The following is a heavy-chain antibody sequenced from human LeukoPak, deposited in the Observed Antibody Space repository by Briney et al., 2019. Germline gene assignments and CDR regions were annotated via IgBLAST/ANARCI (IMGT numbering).Heavy chain of an antibody. D-gene: IGHD3-22*01. CDR1: GGSISSYY. J-gene: IGHJ4*02. Sequence: SETPSLTCTVSGGSISSYYWSWIRQPPGKGLEWIGYIYYSGSTNYNPSLKSRVTISVDTSKNQFSLKLSSVTAADTAVYYCARQELDSSGLSVDYWGQGTLVTVSS. CDR2: IYYSGST. V-gene: IGHV4-59*08. CDR3: ARQELDSSGLSVDY.